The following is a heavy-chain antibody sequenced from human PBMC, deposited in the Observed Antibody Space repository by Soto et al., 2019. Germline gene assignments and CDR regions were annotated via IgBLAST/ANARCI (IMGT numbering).Heavy chain of an antibody. J-gene: IGHJ4*02. Sequence: ASVKVSCKASGYTFTGYYMHWVRQAPGQGLEWMGWINPNSGGTNYAQKFQGWVTMTRDTSISTAYMELSRLRSDDTAVYYCARVSTEVYYDSSGYYDYWGQGTLGTVSS. V-gene: IGHV1-2*04. D-gene: IGHD3-22*01. CDR3: ARVSTEVYYDSSGYYDY. CDR2: INPNSGGT. CDR1: GYTFTGYY.